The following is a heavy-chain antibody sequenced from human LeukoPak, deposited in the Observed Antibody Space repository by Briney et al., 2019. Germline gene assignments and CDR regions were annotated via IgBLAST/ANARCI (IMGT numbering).Heavy chain of an antibody. D-gene: IGHD3-16*01. J-gene: IGHJ4*02. CDR2: ITWNSATI. Sequence: PGGSLRLSCAASGFVFHDYVMHWVRPPPGKGLEWVAGITWNSATIGYAESVKGRFTISRDNAKKSVTLHMNSLSTEDTALYYCARGHPYYFDSWGQGAQVTVSS. V-gene: IGHV3-9*01. CDR3: ARGHPYYFDS. CDR1: GFVFHDYV.